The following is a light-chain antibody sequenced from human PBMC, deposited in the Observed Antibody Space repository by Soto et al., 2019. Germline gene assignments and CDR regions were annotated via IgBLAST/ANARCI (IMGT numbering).Light chain of an antibody. CDR2: GAS. V-gene: IGKV3-20*01. CDR3: QQYGSSPLS. Sequence: EIVLTQPPGTLSLSPGERATLSCRASQSVNSNYLGWYQQKYGQAPRLLIFGASNRATGIPDRFSGSGSGTDFTLSISRLEPEDFAVYYCQQYGSSPLSFGGGTKVEIK. J-gene: IGKJ4*01. CDR1: QSVNSNY.